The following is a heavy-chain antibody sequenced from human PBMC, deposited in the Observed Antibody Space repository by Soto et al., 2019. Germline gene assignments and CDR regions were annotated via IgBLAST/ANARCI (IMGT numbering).Heavy chain of an antibody. D-gene: IGHD3-10*01. CDR3: ARLTMAKDAFDI. CDR2: ISAYNGKT. Sequence: ASVKVSCKASGYTFTSYGISWVRQAPGQGLEWMGWISAYNGKTNYAQNLQGRVTMTTDTSTSTAYMELRSLRSDDTAVFYCARLTMAKDAFDIWGQGTMVNVSS. CDR1: GYTFTSYG. V-gene: IGHV1-18*01. J-gene: IGHJ3*02.